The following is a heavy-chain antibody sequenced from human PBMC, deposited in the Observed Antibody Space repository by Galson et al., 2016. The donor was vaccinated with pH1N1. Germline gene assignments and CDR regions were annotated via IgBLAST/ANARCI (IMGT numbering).Heavy chain of an antibody. D-gene: IGHD6-13*01. J-gene: IGHJ4*02. CDR3: ARARSAAAGAIDF. CDR1: GFSLPTSGMC. CDR2: IDWDDDK. Sequence: PALVTPTQTLTLTCTFSGFSLPTSGMCVTWIRQPPGKALEWLARIDWDDDKYYSTSLKARLTISKDTSKNQVVLTVTNMDPVDTATYYCARARSAAAGAIDFWGQGTLVTVSS. V-gene: IGHV2-70*11.